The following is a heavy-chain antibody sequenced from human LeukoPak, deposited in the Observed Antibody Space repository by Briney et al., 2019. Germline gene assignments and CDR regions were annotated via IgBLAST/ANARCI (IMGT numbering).Heavy chain of an antibody. CDR3: ARRTGGNYGSYYFDY. CDR1: GYSLTGYY. J-gene: IGHJ4*02. CDR2: INPNSGGT. D-gene: IGHD3-10*01. Sequence: ASVKVSCKASGYSLTGYYMHWVRQAPGQGLEWMGWINPNSGGTNYAQKFQGRVTMTRDTSITTAYMELSSLRSDDTAMYYCARRTGGNYGSYYFDYWGQGTLVTVSS. V-gene: IGHV1-2*02.